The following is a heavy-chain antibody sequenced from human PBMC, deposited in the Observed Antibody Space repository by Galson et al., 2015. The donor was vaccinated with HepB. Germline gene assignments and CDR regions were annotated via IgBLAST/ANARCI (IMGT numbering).Heavy chain of an antibody. CDR3: AREESLTIFGVVTGIDY. Sequence: SLRLSCAASGFTFSSYSMNWVRQAPGKGLEWVSYISSSSSTIYYADSVKGRFTISRDNAKNSLYLQMNSLRAEDTAVYYCAREESLTIFGVVTGIDYWGQGTLVTVSS. CDR1: GFTFSSYS. V-gene: IGHV3-48*01. J-gene: IGHJ4*02. CDR2: ISSSSSTI. D-gene: IGHD3-3*01.